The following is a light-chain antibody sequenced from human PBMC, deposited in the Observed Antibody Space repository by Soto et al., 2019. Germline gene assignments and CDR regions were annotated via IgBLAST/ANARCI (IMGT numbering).Light chain of an antibody. CDR1: SSDIGAYDY. V-gene: IGLV2-14*01. CDR2: DVT. Sequence: QSVLTQPASASGSPGQSITISCTGSSSDIGAYDYVSWYQQRPVKAPKLMIFDVTNRPSGVSDRFSGSKSGNTASLTISGLQTEDVADYYCSSYTSSITPYVFGTGTKVTVL. J-gene: IGLJ1*01. CDR3: SSYTSSITPYV.